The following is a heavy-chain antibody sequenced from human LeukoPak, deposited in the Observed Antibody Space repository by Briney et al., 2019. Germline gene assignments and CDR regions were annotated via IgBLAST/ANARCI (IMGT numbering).Heavy chain of an antibody. CDR1: GYTFTSYY. CDR2: INPSGGST. D-gene: IGHD3-10*01. J-gene: IGHJ4*02. CDR3: ARDAAFGELVI. V-gene: IGHV1-46*01. Sequence: ASVKVSCKASGYTFTSYYMHWVRQAPGRGLEWMGIINPSGGSTSYAQKFQGRVTMTRDTSTSTVYMELSSLRSEDTAVYYCARDAAFGELVIWGQGTLVTVSS.